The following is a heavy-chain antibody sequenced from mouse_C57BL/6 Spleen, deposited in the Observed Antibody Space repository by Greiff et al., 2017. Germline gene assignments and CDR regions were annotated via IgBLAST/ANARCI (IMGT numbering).Heavy chain of an antibody. CDR3: ARGLYYYGSSYGYFDV. CDR2: IHPNSGST. V-gene: IGHV1-64*01. J-gene: IGHJ1*03. CDR1: GYTFTSYW. Sequence: QVHVKQPGAELVKPGASVKLSCKASGYTFTSYWMHWVKQRPGQGLEWIGMIHPNSGSTNYNEKFKSKATLTVDKSSSTAYMQLSSLTSEDSAVYYCARGLYYYGSSYGYFDVWGTGTTVTVSS. D-gene: IGHD1-1*01.